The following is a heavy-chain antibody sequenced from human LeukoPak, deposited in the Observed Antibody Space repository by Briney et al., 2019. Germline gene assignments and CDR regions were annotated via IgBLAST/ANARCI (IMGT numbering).Heavy chain of an antibody. D-gene: IGHD3-22*01. V-gene: IGHV1-18*01. CDR3: ASLKNYYDSSGYLVTDAFDI. CDR1: GYSFTTYG. J-gene: IGHJ3*02. Sequence: ASVKVSCKASGYSFTTYGISWVRQAPGQGLEWMGWISAYNGNTNYAQKLQGRVTMTTDTSTSTAYMELRSLKSDDTAVCYCASLKNYYDSSGYLVTDAFDIWGQGTMVTVSS. CDR2: ISAYNGNT.